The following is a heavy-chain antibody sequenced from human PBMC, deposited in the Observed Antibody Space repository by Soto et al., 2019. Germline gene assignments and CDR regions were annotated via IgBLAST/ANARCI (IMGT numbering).Heavy chain of an antibody. Sequence: SETLSLTCAVYCGSFSGYYWSWIRQPPGKGLEWIGEINHSGSTNYNPSLKSRVTISVDTSKNQFSLKLSSVTAADTAVYYCARGRGSGYYYSYYGMDIWGQGTTVTV. CDR2: INHSGST. CDR1: CGSFSGYY. D-gene: IGHD6-25*01. J-gene: IGHJ6*02. CDR3: ARGRGSGYYYSYYGMDI. V-gene: IGHV4-34*01.